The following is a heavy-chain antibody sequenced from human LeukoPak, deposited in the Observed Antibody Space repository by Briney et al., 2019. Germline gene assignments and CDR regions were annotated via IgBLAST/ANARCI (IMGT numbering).Heavy chain of an antibody. D-gene: IGHD6-13*01. CDR3: AKDLLAAGTRVGFDY. Sequence: ASVKVSCKASGYTFTNYGISWVRQAPGQGLEWMGWISAYNGNTNYAQKLQGRVTMTTDTSTSTAYMELRSLRAEDTALYYCAKDLLAAGTRVGFDYWGQGTLVTVSS. CDR1: GYTFTNYG. V-gene: IGHV1-18*01. CDR2: ISAYNGNT. J-gene: IGHJ4*02.